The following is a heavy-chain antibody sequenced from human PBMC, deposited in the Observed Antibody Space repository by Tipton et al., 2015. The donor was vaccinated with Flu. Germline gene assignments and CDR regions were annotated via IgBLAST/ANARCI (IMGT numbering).Heavy chain of an antibody. D-gene: IGHD2-2*01. Sequence: TLSLTCTVSGGSISSGDYYWSWIRQPPGKGLEWIGYIYYSGRTYYNPSLKSRVTISVDTSKNQFSLKLSSVTAADTAVYYCARSITRDAFDIWGQGTMFTVSS. CDR1: GGSISSGDYY. V-gene: IGHV4-30-4*01. CDR3: ARSITRDAFDI. J-gene: IGHJ3*02. CDR2: IYYSGRT.